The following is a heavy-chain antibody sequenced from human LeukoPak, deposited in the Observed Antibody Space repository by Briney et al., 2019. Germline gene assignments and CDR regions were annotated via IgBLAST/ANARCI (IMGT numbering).Heavy chain of an antibody. CDR3: ARDDYGDYVSSFDY. Sequence: GGSLRLSCAASGFTFSSYGMHWVRQAPGKGLEWVAVIWYDGSKKYYIDSVKGRFTISRDNSKNTLYLQMNSLRAEDTAVYYCARDDYGDYVSSFDYWGQGTLVTVSS. V-gene: IGHV3-33*01. J-gene: IGHJ4*02. CDR1: GFTFSSYG. D-gene: IGHD4-17*01. CDR2: IWYDGSKK.